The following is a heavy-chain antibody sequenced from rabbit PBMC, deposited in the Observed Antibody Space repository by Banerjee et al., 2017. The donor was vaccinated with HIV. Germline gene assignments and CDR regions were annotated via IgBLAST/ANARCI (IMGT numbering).Heavy chain of an antibody. CDR3: ARAPYAYYTGDAYASFNL. CDR2: IYTSTNST. J-gene: IGHJ4*01. CDR1: GFSFSDKYV. V-gene: IGHV1S43*01. D-gene: IGHD6-1*01. Sequence: QEQLVESGGGLVQPEGSLTLTCTASGFSFSDKYVMCWVRQAPGKGLELIACIYTSTNSTWYANWVNGRFTISSSTSLNSVDLKMTSLTAADTATYFCARAPYAYYTGDAYASFNLWGPGTLVTVS.